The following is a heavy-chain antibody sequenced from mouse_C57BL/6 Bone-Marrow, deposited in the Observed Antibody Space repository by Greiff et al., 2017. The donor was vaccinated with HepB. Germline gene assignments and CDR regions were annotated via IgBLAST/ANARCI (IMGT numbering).Heavy chain of an antibody. Sequence: VKVEESGPGLVQPSQSLSITCTVSGFSLTSYGVHWVRQSPGKGLEWLGVIWRGGSTDYNAACMSRLSITKDNSKSQVFFKMNSLQADDTAIYYCATPMITTLDYYAMDYWGQGTSVTVSS. CDR3: ATPMITTLDYYAMDY. J-gene: IGHJ4*01. CDR1: GFSLTSYG. CDR2: IWRGGST. D-gene: IGHD2-4*01. V-gene: IGHV2-5*01.